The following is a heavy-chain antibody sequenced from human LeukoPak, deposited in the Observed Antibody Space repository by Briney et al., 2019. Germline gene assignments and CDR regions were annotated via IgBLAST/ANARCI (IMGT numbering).Heavy chain of an antibody. CDR2: ISGNGGNT. CDR1: GFTFSSYA. Sequence: GRSLRLSCAASGFTFSSYAMSWVRQAPGKGLDWVSTISGNGGNTYYADSVKGRFTISRDNSKNTLYLQINTLRAEDMAVYYCAKVVISWGLTSQDYWGEGTLVTVSS. J-gene: IGHJ4*02. CDR3: AKVVISWGLTSQDY. D-gene: IGHD6-13*01. V-gene: IGHV3-23*01.